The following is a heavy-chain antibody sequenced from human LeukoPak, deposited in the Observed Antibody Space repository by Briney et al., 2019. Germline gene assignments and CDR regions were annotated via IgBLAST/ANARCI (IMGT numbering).Heavy chain of an antibody. V-gene: IGHV4-61*09. Sequence: PSETLSLTCTVSGGSISIGSYYWSWIRQPAGNGLEWIGHIYTSGSTSYNPSLKSRVTISVDTSKNQFSLKLNSVTAADTAVYYCASGYYTFDYWGQGTLVTVSS. CDR3: ASGYYTFDY. J-gene: IGHJ4*02. CDR2: IYTSGST. D-gene: IGHD3-3*01. CDR1: GGSISIGSYY.